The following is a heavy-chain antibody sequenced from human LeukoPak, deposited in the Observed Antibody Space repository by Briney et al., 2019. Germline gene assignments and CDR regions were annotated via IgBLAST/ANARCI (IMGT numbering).Heavy chain of an antibody. CDR3: ASLSLCSSSWNDY. Sequence: GGTLRLSCAASGFTFSSYGMSWVRQAPGKGLEWVSAISGSGGSTYYADSVKGRFTISRDNSKNTLYLQMNSLRAEDTAVYYCASLSLCSSSWNDYWGQGTLVTVSS. J-gene: IGHJ4*02. CDR2: ISGSGGST. V-gene: IGHV3-23*01. CDR1: GFTFSSYG. D-gene: IGHD6-13*01.